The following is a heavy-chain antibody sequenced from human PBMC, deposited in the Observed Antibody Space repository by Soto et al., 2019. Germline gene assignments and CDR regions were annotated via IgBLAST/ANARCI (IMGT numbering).Heavy chain of an antibody. Sequence: PSETLSLTCAVSGGSISSVYGTWIRQPPGKGLEWIGYIYSAGATNYNPSLKSRVTMSVDASKNKFSLNLSSVTAADTAVYYCARSECSDVSCYGDLFDNWGQGTLVTVSS. J-gene: IGHJ4*02. CDR3: ARSECSDVSCYGDLFDN. CDR1: GGSISSVY. CDR2: IYSAGAT. V-gene: IGHV4-4*08. D-gene: IGHD2-15*01.